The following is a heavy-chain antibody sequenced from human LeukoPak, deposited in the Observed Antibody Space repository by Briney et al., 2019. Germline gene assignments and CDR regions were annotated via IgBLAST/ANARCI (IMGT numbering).Heavy chain of an antibody. CDR2: IKQDGSDK. J-gene: IGHJ4*02. CDR1: GYTLTELS. Sequence: ASVKVSCKVSGYTLTELSMNWVRQAPGKGLEWVANIKQDGSDKYYVDSVKGRFTISRDNAKNSLYLQMNSLRAEDTAVYYCAIIPRAAAGPSACSPFHYWGQGTLVTVSS. V-gene: IGHV3-7*01. D-gene: IGHD6-13*01. CDR3: AIIPRAAAGPSACSPFHY.